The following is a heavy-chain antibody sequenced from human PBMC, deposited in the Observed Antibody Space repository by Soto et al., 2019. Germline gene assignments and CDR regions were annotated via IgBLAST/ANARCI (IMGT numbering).Heavy chain of an antibody. V-gene: IGHV1-69*02. CDR3: ERGGVGAAGGMDV. D-gene: IGHD1-26*01. Sequence: QVQLVQSRAEVKKPGSSVKVSCKASGGTFSSYTITWVRQAPGHGLEWMWRVIPLLGITNYAQKFQGRVTISADRSTSTAYMELSSLRSEETAVYYCERGGVGAAGGMDVWGQGTTVSVSS. J-gene: IGHJ6*02. CDR2: VIPLLGIT. CDR1: GGTFSSYT.